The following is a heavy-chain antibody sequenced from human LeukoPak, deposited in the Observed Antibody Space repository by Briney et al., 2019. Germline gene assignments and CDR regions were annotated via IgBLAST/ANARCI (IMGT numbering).Heavy chain of an antibody. CDR1: GYTFTGYY. CDR2: INPNSGGT. J-gene: IGHJ4*02. V-gene: IGHV1-2*02. CDR3: ASLRYYYDSSGHDY. D-gene: IGHD3-22*01. Sequence: WASVKVSCKASGYTFTGYYMHWVRQAPGQGLEWMGLINPNSGGTNYAQKFQGRVTMTRDTSISTAYMELSRLRSDDTAVYYCASLRYYYDSSGHDYWGQGTLVTVSS.